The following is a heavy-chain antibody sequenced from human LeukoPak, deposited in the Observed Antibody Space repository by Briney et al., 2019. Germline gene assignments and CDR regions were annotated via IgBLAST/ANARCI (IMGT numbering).Heavy chain of an antibody. CDR1: DFIFSSYW. Sequence: GGYLRLSCVASDFIFSSYWMTWVRQAPGKGLEWVANIKQDGGETYYVGSVKGRFTISRDNAQNSLYLQMNSLRAEDTAIYYCAGGVWPRSNYWGQGTLVTVSS. D-gene: IGHD6-13*01. J-gene: IGHJ4*02. CDR2: IKQDGGET. CDR3: AGGVWPRSNY. V-gene: IGHV3-7*01.